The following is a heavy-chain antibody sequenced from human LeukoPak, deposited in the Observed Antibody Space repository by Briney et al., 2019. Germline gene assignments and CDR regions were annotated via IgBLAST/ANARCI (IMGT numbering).Heavy chain of an antibody. CDR2: INPSGGST. J-gene: IGHJ4*02. D-gene: IGHD3-22*01. CDR1: GYTFTSYY. Sequence: ASVTVSCTASGYTFTSYYMHWVRQAPGQGLEWMGIINPSGGSTSYAQKFQGRVTMTRDTFTSTVYMELSSLRSEDTAVYYCARDPGGGYDSSGYYFDYWGQGTLVTVSS. CDR3: ARDPGGGYDSSGYYFDY. V-gene: IGHV1-46*01.